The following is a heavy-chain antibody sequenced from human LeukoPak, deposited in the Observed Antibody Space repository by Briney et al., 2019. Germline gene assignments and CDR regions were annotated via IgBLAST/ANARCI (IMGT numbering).Heavy chain of an antibody. J-gene: IGHJ5*02. V-gene: IGHV1-2*06. CDR2: INPNSGGT. D-gene: IGHD6-6*01. CDR1: GYTFTGYY. Sequence: ASVKVSRKASGYTFTGYYMHWVRQAPGQGLEWMGRINPNSGGTNYAQKFQGRVTMTRDTSISTAYMELSRLRSDDTAVYYCARGVSIAARREYNWFDPWGQGTLVTVSS. CDR3: ARGVSIAARREYNWFDP.